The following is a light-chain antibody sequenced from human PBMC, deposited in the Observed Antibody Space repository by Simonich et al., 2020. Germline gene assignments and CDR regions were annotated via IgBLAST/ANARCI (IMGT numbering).Light chain of an antibody. V-gene: IGLV2-23*01. CDR3: CSYAGSSTWV. CDR2: EGS. Sequence: QSALTQPASVSVSPGQSITISCTGTSSDVGSYNLVSWYQQHPGKAPKIMLYEGSKRPSGVSNRFSGSKSGNTASLTISGLQAEDEADYYCCSYAGSSTWVFGGGTKLTVL. J-gene: IGLJ3*02. CDR1: SSDVGSYNL.